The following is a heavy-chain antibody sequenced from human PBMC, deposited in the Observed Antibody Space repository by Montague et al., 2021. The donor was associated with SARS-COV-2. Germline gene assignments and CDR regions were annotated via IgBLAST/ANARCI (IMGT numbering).Heavy chain of an antibody. CDR3: ARSVQFAYGLDV. CDR1: SGSISNYY. Sequence: SETLSLTCTVSSGSISNYYWSWIRQPPGKGLEWIGFISHTESTNXXPSLESRVSISIDTSKSQFSLRVRSVTAADTVVYYCARSVQFAYGLDVWGQGTTVTISS. CDR2: ISHTEST. D-gene: IGHD3-16*01. V-gene: IGHV4-59*08. J-gene: IGHJ6*02.